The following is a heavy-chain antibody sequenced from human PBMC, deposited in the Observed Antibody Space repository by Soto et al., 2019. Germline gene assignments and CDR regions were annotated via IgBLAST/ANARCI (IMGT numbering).Heavy chain of an antibody. CDR2: ISPYNGNT. V-gene: IGHV1-18*01. CDR3: ARQFGVNPHFDY. J-gene: IGHJ4*02. D-gene: IGHD2-8*01. Sequence: QVQLVQSGAEVKEPGASVKVSCMASGYSFTSYGLIWLRQAPGQRLEWMGWISPYNGNTNYAQKLQGRVTMNTDTSTITAYMERRSLRSDDTAVYYCARQFGVNPHFDYWGQGTLVAVSS. CDR1: GYSFTSYG.